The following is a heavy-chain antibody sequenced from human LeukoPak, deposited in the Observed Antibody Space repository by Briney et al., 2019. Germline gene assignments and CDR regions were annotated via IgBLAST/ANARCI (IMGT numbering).Heavy chain of an antibody. V-gene: IGHV3-23*01. D-gene: IGHD6-25*01. Sequence: AGGSLRLSCAVSGFTFTSHAMSWVRQAPGKGLEWVSSISSGGDSTKYADSVKGRFTISRDNSKNTLYVQMNSLRVEDTAIYYCARFPIDSSAWIGHFDYWGQGALVTVSS. J-gene: IGHJ4*02. CDR2: ISSGGDST. CDR3: ARFPIDSSAWIGHFDY. CDR1: GFTFTSHA.